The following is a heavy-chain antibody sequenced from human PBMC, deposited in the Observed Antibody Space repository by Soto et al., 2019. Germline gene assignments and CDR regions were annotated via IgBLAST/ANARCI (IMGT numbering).Heavy chain of an antibody. CDR1: GYTFTSYG. Sequence: QVQLVQSGAEVKKPGASVKVSCKASGYTFTSYGISWVRQAPGQGLEWMGWISAYNGNTNYAQKLQGRVTMTTATSTSTAYMELRSLRSDDTAVYYCARPKYCSGGSCYTGYFDYWGQGTLVTVSS. J-gene: IGHJ4*02. CDR3: ARPKYCSGGSCYTGYFDY. V-gene: IGHV1-18*01. D-gene: IGHD2-15*01. CDR2: ISAYNGNT.